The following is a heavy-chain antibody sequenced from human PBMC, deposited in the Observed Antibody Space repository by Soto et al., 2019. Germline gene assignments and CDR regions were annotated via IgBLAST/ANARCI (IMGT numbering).Heavy chain of an antibody. Sequence: SETLSLTCTVSGGSISSGDYYWSWIRQPPGKGLEWIGYIYYSGSTYYNPSLKSRVTISVDTSKNQFSLKLSSVTAADTAVYYCARDGDGYNSYYFDYWGQGTLVTVSS. V-gene: IGHV4-30-4*01. J-gene: IGHJ4*02. CDR2: IYYSGST. CDR3: ARDGDGYNSYYFDY. CDR1: GGSISSGDYY. D-gene: IGHD5-12*01.